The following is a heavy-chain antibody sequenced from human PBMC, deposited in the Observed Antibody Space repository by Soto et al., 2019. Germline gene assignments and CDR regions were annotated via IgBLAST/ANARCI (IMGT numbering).Heavy chain of an antibody. Sequence: GGSLRLSCAASGFTFSSYAMSWVRQAPGKGLEWVSVISGSGGSTIYTDSVKGRFTISRDNSKNSLYLQMNSLRAEDTALYYCAKDTGYYYDRSGHIDYWGQGTLVTVSS. CDR1: GFTFSSYA. D-gene: IGHD3-22*01. CDR3: AKDTGYYYDRSGHIDY. CDR2: ISGSGGST. J-gene: IGHJ4*02. V-gene: IGHV3-43*02.